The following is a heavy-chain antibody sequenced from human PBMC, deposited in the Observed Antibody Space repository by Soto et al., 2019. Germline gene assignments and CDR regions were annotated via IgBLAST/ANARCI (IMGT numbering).Heavy chain of an antibody. CDR1: GFTLSDHH. D-gene: IGHD6-19*01. CDR3: ATAPAV. V-gene: IGHV3-72*01. J-gene: IGHJ4*02. Sequence: GGSLRLSCAASGFTLSDHHMDWIRQAPGKGLEWVGRSRSKANSYTTEYAASVKGRFTISRDDSKNSLFLQMNSLKIEDTALYYCATAPAVWGQGTLVTVSS. CDR2: SRSKANSYTT.